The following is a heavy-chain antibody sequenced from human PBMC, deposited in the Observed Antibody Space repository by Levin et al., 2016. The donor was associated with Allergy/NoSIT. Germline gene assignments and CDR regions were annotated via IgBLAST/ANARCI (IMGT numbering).Heavy chain of an antibody. CDR1: GLTFSRYA. D-gene: IGHD2/OR15-2a*01. J-gene: IGHJ4*02. Sequence: GESLKISCAASGLTFSRYAMDWVRQAPGKGLEWVAVISYDGSNRYYADSVKGRFTISRDNSKSTVYLQMNSLRAEDTAVYYCARLARNAVTTFFDYWGQGSLVTVSS. V-gene: IGHV3-30*14. CDR3: ARLARNAVTTFFDY. CDR2: ISYDGSNR.